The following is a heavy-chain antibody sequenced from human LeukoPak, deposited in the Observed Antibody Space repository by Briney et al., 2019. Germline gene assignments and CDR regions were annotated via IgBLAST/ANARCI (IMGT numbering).Heavy chain of an antibody. J-gene: IGHJ4*02. Sequence: GGSLRLSCAASGFTISNNYIRWLRQAPGKGLEWVSHIYSGGFTQFAGSVRGRFTMSRDSSKNSLYLQMNSLRAEDTAVYYCARLKAADFDYWGQGTLVTVSS. CDR3: ARLKAADFDY. D-gene: IGHD6-25*01. CDR2: IYSGGFT. CDR1: GFTISNNY. V-gene: IGHV3-66*04.